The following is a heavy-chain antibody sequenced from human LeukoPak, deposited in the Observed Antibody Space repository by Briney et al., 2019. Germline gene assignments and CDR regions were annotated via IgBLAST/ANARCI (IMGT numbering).Heavy chain of an antibody. CDR3: ARESMIVDY. V-gene: IGHV4-34*01. J-gene: IGHJ4*02. D-gene: IGHD3-22*01. Sequence: SFTVSLTCAVYVWSFSGWYLLWMRQPPGKGLEGMGEINHSWCTNYNPSLKSRVTISVDTSKTQCSLKLSSVPAADTAVYYCARESMIVDYWGQGTLVTVSS. CDR2: INHSWCT. CDR1: VWSFSGWY.